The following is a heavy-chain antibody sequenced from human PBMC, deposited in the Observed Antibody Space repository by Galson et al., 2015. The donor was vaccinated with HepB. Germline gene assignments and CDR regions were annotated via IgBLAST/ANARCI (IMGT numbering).Heavy chain of an antibody. D-gene: IGHD6-13*01. CDR2: ISGSGGST. CDR1: GFTFSSYA. Sequence: SLRLSCAASGFTFSSYAMSWVRQAPGKGLEWVSAISGSGGSTYYADSVKGRFTISRDNSKNTLYLQMNSLRAEDTAVYYCAVESGHSSSWPEIGWFDPWGQGTLVTVSS. J-gene: IGHJ5*02. V-gene: IGHV3-23*01. CDR3: AVESGHSSSWPEIGWFDP.